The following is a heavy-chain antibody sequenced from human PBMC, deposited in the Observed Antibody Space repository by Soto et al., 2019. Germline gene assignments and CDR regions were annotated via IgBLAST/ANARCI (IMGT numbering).Heavy chain of an antibody. Sequence: EVHLVESGGGLIQPGGSLRLSCAASGFTVSINYMSWVRQAPGKGLEWVSLIYSGGSTYYAVSVKGRFTIYRENSKNPLYLKMNSLRAENTAVYYCARDLGSWSWDYWGQGALVTV. CDR1: GFTVSINY. V-gene: IGHV3-53*01. CDR2: IYSGGST. J-gene: IGHJ4*02. D-gene: IGHD2-15*01. CDR3: ARDLGSWSWDY.